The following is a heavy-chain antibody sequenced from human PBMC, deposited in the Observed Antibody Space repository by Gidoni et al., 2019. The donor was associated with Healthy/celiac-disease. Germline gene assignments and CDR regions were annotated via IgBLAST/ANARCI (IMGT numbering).Heavy chain of an antibody. CDR3: ASEGIVGATSFDY. J-gene: IGHJ4*02. CDR2: IYTSGST. Sequence: QVQLQESGPGLVKPSETLSLTCTVPGGSISSYYWIWIRQPAGKGLEWIGRIYTSGSTNYNPSLKSRVTMTVDTSKNQFSLKLSSVTAADTAVYYCASEGIVGATSFDYWGQGTLVTVSS. V-gene: IGHV4-4*07. CDR1: GGSISSYY. D-gene: IGHD1-26*01.